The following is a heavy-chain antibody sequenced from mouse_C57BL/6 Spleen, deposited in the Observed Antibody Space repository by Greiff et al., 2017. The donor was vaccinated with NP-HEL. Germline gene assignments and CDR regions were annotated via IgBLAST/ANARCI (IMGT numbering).Heavy chain of an antibody. CDR2: INPNNGGT. J-gene: IGHJ3*01. CDR1: GYTFTDYY. Sequence: VQLQQSGPELVKPGASVKISCKASGYTFTDYYMNWVKQSHGKSLEWIGDINPNNGGTSYNQKFKGKATLTVDKSSSTAYMELRSLTSEDSAVYYCAPNYGSNPFAYWGQGTLVTVSA. V-gene: IGHV1-26*01. D-gene: IGHD1-1*01. CDR3: APNYGSNPFAY.